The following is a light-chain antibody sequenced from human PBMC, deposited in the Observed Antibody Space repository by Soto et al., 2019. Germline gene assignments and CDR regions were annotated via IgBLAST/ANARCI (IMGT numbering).Light chain of an antibody. V-gene: IGLV2-14*01. CDR3: SSYTSRSTRNYV. CDR2: DVS. J-gene: IGLJ1*01. Sequence: QSALTQPAAVSGSPGQTITISCTGTSSDVGGYNYVSWYQQHPGKAPKLMIYDVSNRPSGVSNRFSGSKSGNTASLTIAGLQAEDEADYYCSSYTSRSTRNYVFGTGTKLTVL. CDR1: SSDVGGYNY.